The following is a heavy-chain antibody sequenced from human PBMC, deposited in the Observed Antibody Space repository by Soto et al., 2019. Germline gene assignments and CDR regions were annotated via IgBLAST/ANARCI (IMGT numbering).Heavy chain of an antibody. V-gene: IGHV1-8*01. D-gene: IGHD6-19*01. J-gene: IGHJ4*02. CDR1: GSPFTSYD. CDR2: MDPKSGYT. Sequence: XSVRVSCTASGSPFTSYDINWVRQAAGHGLEWMGWMDPKSGYTDYAQKFQGRVTMTRNTSISTAYMELSSLRSEDTAVYYCAKGRGWRDNWGQGTLVTVSS. CDR3: AKGRGWRDN.